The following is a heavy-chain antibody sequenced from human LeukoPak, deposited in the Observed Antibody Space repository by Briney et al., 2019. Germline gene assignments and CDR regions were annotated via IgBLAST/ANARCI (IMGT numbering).Heavy chain of an antibody. Sequence: SETLSLTCTVSGGSVSGYYWSWIRQPPGKGLEWIGYIYYSGSTNYSPSLKSRVTFSIDRPKNQFSLRLSSVTAADTAVYYCARGDFFHSKGATFDYWGQGTLVTVSS. CDR1: GGSVSGYY. CDR3: ARGDFFHSKGATFDY. CDR2: IYYSGST. D-gene: IGHD3-3*01. V-gene: IGHV4-59*02. J-gene: IGHJ4*02.